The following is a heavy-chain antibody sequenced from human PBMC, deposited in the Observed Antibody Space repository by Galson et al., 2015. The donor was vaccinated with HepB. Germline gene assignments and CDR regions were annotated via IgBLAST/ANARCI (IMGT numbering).Heavy chain of an antibody. V-gene: IGHV3-21*01. CDR3: ARAFSPYCGGDCPLDYDYYMDI. Sequence: SLRLSCAASGFTFSSYSMNWVRQAPGKGLEWVSSISSSTSYIYYADSVKGRFTISRDNAKNSLYLQMNSLRAEDTAVYYCARAFSPYCGGDCPLDYDYYMDIWGKGTTVTVSS. J-gene: IGHJ6*03. CDR2: ISSSTSYI. D-gene: IGHD2-21*01. CDR1: GFTFSSYS.